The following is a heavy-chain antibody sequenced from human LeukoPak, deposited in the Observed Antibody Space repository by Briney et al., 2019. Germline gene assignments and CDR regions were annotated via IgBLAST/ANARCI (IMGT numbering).Heavy chain of an antibody. V-gene: IGHV4-34*01. CDR3: ARRRQYDSSLFWNFDL. CDR1: GGSFSGYY. Sequence: PSETLSLTCAVYGGSFSGYYWSRIRQPPGKGLEWIGEINHSGSTNYNPSLKSRVTISVDTSKNQFSLRLSSVTAADTAVYYCARRRQYDSSLFWNFDLWGRGTLVTVSS. D-gene: IGHD6-6*01. CDR2: INHSGST. J-gene: IGHJ2*01.